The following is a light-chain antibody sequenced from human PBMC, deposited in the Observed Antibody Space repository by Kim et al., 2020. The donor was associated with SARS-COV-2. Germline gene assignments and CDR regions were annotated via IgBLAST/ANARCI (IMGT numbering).Light chain of an antibody. V-gene: IGKV3-20*01. CDR2: GAS. CDR3: HQYGSSPYT. Sequence: EIALTQSPGTLSLSPGERATLSCRASQSVASTSLAWYQQKPGQAPRLLIYGASSRATGIPDRFSGSGSGTDFTLTITRLEPEDFAVYYCHQYGSSPYTFGQGTKLE. CDR1: QSVASTS. J-gene: IGKJ2*01.